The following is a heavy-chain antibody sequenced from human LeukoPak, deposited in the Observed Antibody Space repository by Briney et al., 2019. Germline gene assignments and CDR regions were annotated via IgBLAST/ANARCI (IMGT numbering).Heavy chain of an antibody. CDR1: GGSMNTYY. CDR3: ARDYGGYRFDF. Sequence: PSETLSLTCTVSGGSMNTYYWSWIRQPPGKGLEWIGYIYSSGSNNYNPSLKRRVTMSVDTSENQLYLNLSSVTAADTAVYYCARDYGGYRFDFWGQGSLVSVSS. D-gene: IGHD5-12*01. V-gene: IGHV4-59*01. CDR2: IYSSGSN. J-gene: IGHJ4*02.